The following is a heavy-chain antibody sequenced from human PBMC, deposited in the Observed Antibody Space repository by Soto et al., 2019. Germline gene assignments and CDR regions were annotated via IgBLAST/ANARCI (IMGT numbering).Heavy chain of an antibody. CDR2: ISATGDTI. CDR3: AKDAYYDLSTGTGYYYYGLDV. D-gene: IGHD3-9*01. J-gene: IGHJ6*02. V-gene: IGHV3-23*01. CDR1: GFTFSSYA. Sequence: PGGSLRLSCAASGFTFSSYAMTWLRQPPGKGLEWVSVISATGDTIYYADSVEGRFTISRDNSNSTLFLQMDRLTADDTAVYFCAKDAYYDLSTGTGYYYYGLDVWGQGTTVTVSS.